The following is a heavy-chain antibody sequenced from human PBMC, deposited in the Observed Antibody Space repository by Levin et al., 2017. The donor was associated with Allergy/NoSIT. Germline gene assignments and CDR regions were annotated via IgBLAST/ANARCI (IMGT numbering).Heavy chain of an antibody. CDR1: GYTFTSYD. CDR3: ARRDCSGGSCYQISC. D-gene: IGHD2-15*01. Sequence: ASVKVSCKASGYTFTSYDINWVRQAPGQGPEWMGWMNPNSGNTGYAQKFQGRVTMTRNTSISTAYMELSGLTSDDTAVYYCARRDCSGGSCYQISCWGQGTLVTVS. J-gene: IGHJ4*02. V-gene: IGHV1-8*01. CDR2: MNPNSGNT.